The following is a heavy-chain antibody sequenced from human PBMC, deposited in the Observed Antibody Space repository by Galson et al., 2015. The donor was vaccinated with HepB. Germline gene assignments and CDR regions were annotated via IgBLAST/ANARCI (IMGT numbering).Heavy chain of an antibody. CDR1: GYTFSSYG. J-gene: IGHJ6*02. V-gene: IGHV1-18*04. CDR2: ISVYIGNT. D-gene: IGHD3-16*01. Sequence: SVKVSCKGSGYTFSSYGITWVRQAPGQGLEWMGWISVYIGNTNYAQRFQGRVTMTTDTSTNTAYMDLRSLKSDDTAVYYCARVTFPRDLRTPLNAVEGMDVWGQGTTVIVSS. CDR3: ARVTFPRDLRTPLNAVEGMDV.